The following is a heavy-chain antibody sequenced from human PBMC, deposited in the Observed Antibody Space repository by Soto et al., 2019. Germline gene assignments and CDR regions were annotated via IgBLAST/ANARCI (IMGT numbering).Heavy chain of an antibody. CDR1: GGTFSSYA. CDR2: IIPIFGTA. CDR3: AREYSHCSSTSCYDYNWFDP. V-gene: IGHV1-69*13. D-gene: IGHD2-2*01. Sequence: ASVKVSCKASGGTFSSYAISWVRQAPGQGLEWMGGIIPIFGTANYAQKFQGRVTINADESTGTAYMELSSLRSEDTAVYYCAREYSHCSSTSCYDYNWFDPGGQGTLVTVSS. J-gene: IGHJ5*02.